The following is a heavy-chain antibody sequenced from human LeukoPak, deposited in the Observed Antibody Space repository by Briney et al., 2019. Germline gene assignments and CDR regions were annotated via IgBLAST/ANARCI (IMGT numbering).Heavy chain of an antibody. CDR1: GFTFSSYS. D-gene: IGHD1-7*01. CDR2: ISSSSSYI. CDR3: AKVARQLELRNDYYYYYMDV. V-gene: IGHV3-21*04. J-gene: IGHJ6*03. Sequence: GGSLRLSCAASGFTFSSYSMNWVRQAPGKGLEWVSSISSSSSYIYYADSVKGRFTISRDNAKNSLYLQMNSLRAEDTAVYYCAKVARQLELRNDYYYYYMDVWGKGTTVTVSS.